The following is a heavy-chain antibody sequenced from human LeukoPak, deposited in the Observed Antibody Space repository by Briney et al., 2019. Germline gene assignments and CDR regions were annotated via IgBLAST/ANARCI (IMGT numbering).Heavy chain of an antibody. CDR1: GFTVSSNY. Sequence: GGSLRLSCAASGFTVSSNYMSWVRQAPGKGLEWVSVIYSGGSTYYADSVKGRFTISRDNPKNTLYLQMNSLRAEDTAVYYCARDMGSSGPQWGFGYWGQGTLVTVSS. CDR3: ARDMGSSGPQWGFGY. V-gene: IGHV3-53*01. J-gene: IGHJ4*02. CDR2: IYSGGST. D-gene: IGHD6-19*01.